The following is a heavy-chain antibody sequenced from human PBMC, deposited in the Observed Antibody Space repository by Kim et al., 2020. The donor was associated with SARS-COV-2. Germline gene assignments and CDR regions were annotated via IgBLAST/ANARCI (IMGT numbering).Heavy chain of an antibody. D-gene: IGHD5-12*01. V-gene: IGHV3-53*01. CDR2: IYSGGST. Sequence: GGSLRLSCAASGFTFSSNYMSWVRQAPGKGLEWVSVIYSGGSTYYADSVKGRFTISRDNSKNTLYLQMNSLRAEDTAVYYCARERRGFNYYFDYWGQGTLVTVSS. CDR3: ARERRGFNYYFDY. CDR1: GFTFSSNY. J-gene: IGHJ4*02.